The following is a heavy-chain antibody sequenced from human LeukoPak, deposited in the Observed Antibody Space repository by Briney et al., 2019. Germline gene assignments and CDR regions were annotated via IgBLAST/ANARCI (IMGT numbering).Heavy chain of an antibody. Sequence: SETLSLTCTVSGGSISSSSHYWGWIRQPPGKGLEWIGSIYYSGSTYYNPSLKGRVTISVDTSKNQFSLKLSSVTAADTAVYYCARTYDSSGYLGRSAFDIWGQGTMVTVSS. J-gene: IGHJ3*02. V-gene: IGHV4-39*07. CDR3: ARTYDSSGYLGRSAFDI. CDR2: IYYSGST. CDR1: GGSISSSSHY. D-gene: IGHD3-22*01.